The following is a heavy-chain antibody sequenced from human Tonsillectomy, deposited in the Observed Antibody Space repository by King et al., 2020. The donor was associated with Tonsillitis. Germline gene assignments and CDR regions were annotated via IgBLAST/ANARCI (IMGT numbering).Heavy chain of an antibody. Sequence: VQLVESGGGLVKPGGSLRLSCATSGFSVSDHDMNWVRQAPGTGLEWVSSIHSNSNYIQYADSVKGRFTISRDNAKNSLYLQMNSLSAEEPAVYYCARDKGAGYYDSGRGAFDVWSQGTMVTVSS. D-gene: IGHD3-22*01. CDR1: GFSVSDHD. CDR2: IHSNSNYI. V-gene: IGHV3-21*01. J-gene: IGHJ3*01. CDR3: ARDKGAGYYDSGRGAFDV.